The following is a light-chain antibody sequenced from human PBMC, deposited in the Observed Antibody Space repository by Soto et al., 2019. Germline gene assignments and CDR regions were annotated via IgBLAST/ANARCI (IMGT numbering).Light chain of an antibody. CDR3: QQYGSSPPRT. Sequence: EIVLTRSPGILSLSPGQRVTLSCRASQSVSNDFLAWYQQKPDQAPRLLIYGASTRATDVPDRFSGSGSGADFTLTISRLEPEDFAVYYCQQYGSSPPRTFGQGTKVDIK. V-gene: IGKV3-20*01. CDR2: GAS. CDR1: QSVSNDF. J-gene: IGKJ1*01.